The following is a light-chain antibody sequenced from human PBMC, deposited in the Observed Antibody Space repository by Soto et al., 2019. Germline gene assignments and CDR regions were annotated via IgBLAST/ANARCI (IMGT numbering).Light chain of an antibody. CDR3: QQCGSPHGT. J-gene: IGKJ1*01. V-gene: IGKV3-20*01. CDR2: GAS. Sequence: VLTQSPGTLSLSPGERATLSCRASQSVSSRYLAWYLQKPGQAPILLIYGASSRATGDQGRFSGSGSGTDFTLTVSKLKHEDFAVYYCQQCGSPHGTFGQGTKVGSK. CDR1: QSVSSRY.